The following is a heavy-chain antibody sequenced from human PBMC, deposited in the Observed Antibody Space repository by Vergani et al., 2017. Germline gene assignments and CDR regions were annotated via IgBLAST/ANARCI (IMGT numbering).Heavy chain of an antibody. J-gene: IGHJ4*02. D-gene: IGHD2-21*01. CDR1: GYNFAGYY. CDR3: ARLFTSEGFDY. V-gene: IGHV1-2*02. CDR2: INSNTGDT. Sequence: QVQLVQSGAEVKKPGASVTVSCRASGYNFAGYYLHWVRQAPGQGLEWMGWINSNTGDTKYAQKFQGRVTMTSDTSITTAYMELSRLRSDDAATYYCARLFTSEGFDYWGQGTLVAVSS.